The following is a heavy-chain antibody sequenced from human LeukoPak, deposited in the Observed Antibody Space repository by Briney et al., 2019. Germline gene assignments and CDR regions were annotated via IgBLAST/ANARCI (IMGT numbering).Heavy chain of an antibody. D-gene: IGHD3-10*01. V-gene: IGHV1-18*04. CDR3: ARAGSGRYYYYMDV. J-gene: IGHJ6*03. CDR1: GYTFAIYG. CDR2: TSSDNGYT. Sequence: ASVKVSCKASGYTFAIYGISWVRQAPGQGLEWMGWTSSDNGYTNYAQKFQGRVTMTTDTSTNTAYMELGSLRSDDTAVYYCARAGSGRYYYYMDVWGKGTTVTVSS.